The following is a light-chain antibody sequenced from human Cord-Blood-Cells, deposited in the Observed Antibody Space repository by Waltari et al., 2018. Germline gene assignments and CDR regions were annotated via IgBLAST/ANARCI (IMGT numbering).Light chain of an antibody. Sequence: QSALTQPASVSGSPGQSITIPCPGTRSDVGSYNIVSWYQQHPGKAPKLMIYEVSKRPSGVSNRFSGSKSGNTASLTISGLQAEDEADYYCCSYAGSSTYVFGTGTKVTVL. CDR3: CSYAGSSTYV. CDR1: RSDVGSYNI. V-gene: IGLV2-23*02. J-gene: IGLJ1*01. CDR2: EVS.